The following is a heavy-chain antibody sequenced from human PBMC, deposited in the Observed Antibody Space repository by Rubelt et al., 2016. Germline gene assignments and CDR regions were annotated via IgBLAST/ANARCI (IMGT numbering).Heavy chain of an antibody. CDR3: ARALETWADFAYFHY. D-gene: IGHD3-16*01. CDR1: GFSLGEHS. Sequence: VQLVESGGGLVQPGRSLRLSCTASGFSLGEHSMDWVRQAPGKGLVWVAVTSYDGSNKFYADSVKGRFTISRDNSKKTLYLQMNGLRAEDTALYYCARALETWADFAYFHYWGQGTLVTVSS. CDR2: TSYDGSNK. J-gene: IGHJ4*02. V-gene: IGHV3-30*04.